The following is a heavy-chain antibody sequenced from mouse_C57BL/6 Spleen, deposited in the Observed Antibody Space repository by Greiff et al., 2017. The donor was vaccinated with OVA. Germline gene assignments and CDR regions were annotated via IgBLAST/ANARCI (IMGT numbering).Heavy chain of an antibody. J-gene: IGHJ3*01. V-gene: IGHV1-50*01. CDR1: GYTFTSYW. D-gene: IGHD1-1*01. Sequence: QVQLQQSGAELVKPGASVKLSCKASGYTFTSYWMQWVKQRPGQGLEWIGEIDPSDSYTNYNQKFKGKATLTVDTSSSTAYMQLSSLTSEDSAVYYCARTGDGSSSWFAYWGQGTLVTVSA. CDR2: IDPSDSYT. CDR3: ARTGDGSSSWFAY.